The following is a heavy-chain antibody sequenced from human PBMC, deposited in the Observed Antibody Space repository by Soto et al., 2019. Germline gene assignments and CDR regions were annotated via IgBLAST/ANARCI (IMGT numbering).Heavy chain of an antibody. CDR2: ISGSGGGNSNT. V-gene: IGHV3-23*01. D-gene: IGHD1-26*01. J-gene: IGHJ4*02. CDR3: AGAARGPEY. Sequence: EVQVLDSGGGLVQPGGSLRLSCTASDLIFSPYGLSWVRQAPGKGLVWVSGISGSGGGNSNTYYPDSVKGRFTSSRDNSKNTLYLQMKSMRADDTAVYYCAGAARGPEYWGQGTLVTVSS. CDR1: DLIFSPYG.